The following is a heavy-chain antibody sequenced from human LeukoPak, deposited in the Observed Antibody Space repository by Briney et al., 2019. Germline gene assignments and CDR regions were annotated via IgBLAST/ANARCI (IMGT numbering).Heavy chain of an antibody. CDR1: GFTFSSYG. D-gene: IGHD6-13*01. V-gene: IGHV3-33*01. CDR2: IWYDGSNK. Sequence: PGRSLRLSCAASGFTFSSYGMHWVRQAPGKGLEWVAVIWYDGSNKYYADSVKGRFTISRDNSKNTLYLQMNSLRAEDTAVYYCARDSGAAAGSYYYYGMDVWGQGTTVTVSS. J-gene: IGHJ6*02. CDR3: ARDSGAAAGSYYYYGMDV.